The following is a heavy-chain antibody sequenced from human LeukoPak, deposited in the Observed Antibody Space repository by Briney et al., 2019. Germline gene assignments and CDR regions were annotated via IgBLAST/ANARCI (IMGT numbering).Heavy chain of an antibody. Sequence: ASVKVSCKASGYTFTSYDINWVRQATGQGLEWMGWMNPNRDNTDYEQKFQARVTMTRNTSISTAYMELSSLRSEDTAVYYCARVTCSTSCHDYYYYYMDVWGKGTTVTVSS. CDR2: MNPNRDNT. J-gene: IGHJ6*03. CDR1: GYTFTSYD. CDR3: ARVTCSTSCHDYYYYYMDV. D-gene: IGHD2-2*01. V-gene: IGHV1-8*01.